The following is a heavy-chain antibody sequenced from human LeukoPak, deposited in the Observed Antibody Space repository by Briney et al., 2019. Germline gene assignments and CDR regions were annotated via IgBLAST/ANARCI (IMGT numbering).Heavy chain of an antibody. D-gene: IGHD1-14*01. J-gene: IGHJ4*02. V-gene: IGHV1-46*01. Sequence: GASVKVSCKASGYTFTSYYMHWVRQAPGQGLDWMGIINPSGGSTSYAQKFQGRVTMTRDMSTSTVYMELSSLRSEDTAVYYCARGPYKAGFDYWGQGTLVTVSS. CDR3: ARGPYKAGFDY. CDR1: GYTFTSYY. CDR2: INPSGGST.